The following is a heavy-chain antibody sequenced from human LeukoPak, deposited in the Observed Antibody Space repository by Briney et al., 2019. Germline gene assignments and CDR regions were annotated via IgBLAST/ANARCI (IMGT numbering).Heavy chain of an antibody. D-gene: IGHD7-27*01. CDR3: ARDCEPSDWGSMNPGY. Sequence: ASVKVSCKASGYTFTGYYMHWVRRAPGQGLEWMGWINPNSGGTNYAQKFQGRVTMTRDTSISTAYMELSRLRSDDTAVYYCARDCEPSDWGSMNPGYWGQGTLVTVSS. CDR1: GYTFTGYY. J-gene: IGHJ4*02. V-gene: IGHV1-2*02. CDR2: INPNSGGT.